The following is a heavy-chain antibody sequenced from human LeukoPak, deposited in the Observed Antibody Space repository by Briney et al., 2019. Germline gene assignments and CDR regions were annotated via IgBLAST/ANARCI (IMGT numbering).Heavy chain of an antibody. Sequence: ASVKVSRKASGYTFTSYGISWVRQAPGQGLEWMGWISAYNGNTNYAQKLQGRVTMTTDTSTSTAYMELRSLRSDDTAVYYCARDSYYDFWSGSPNYYYYYYMDVWGKGTTVTVSS. CDR1: GYTFTSYG. V-gene: IGHV1-18*01. D-gene: IGHD3-3*01. CDR3: ARDSYYDFWSGSPNYYYYYYMDV. J-gene: IGHJ6*03. CDR2: ISAYNGNT.